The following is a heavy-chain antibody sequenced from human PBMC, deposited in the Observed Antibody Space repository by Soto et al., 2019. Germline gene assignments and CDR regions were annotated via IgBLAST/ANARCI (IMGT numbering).Heavy chain of an antibody. Sequence: QVQLQQWGAGLLKPSETLSLTCAVYGGSFSGYYWSWIRQPPGKGLEWIGEINHSGSTNYNPSLKSRVTISVDTSKNQFALKLSSVTAADTAVYYCARVRALGIAAADQFDYWGQGTLVTVSS. D-gene: IGHD6-13*01. CDR3: ARVRALGIAAADQFDY. CDR1: GGSFSGYY. J-gene: IGHJ4*02. CDR2: INHSGST. V-gene: IGHV4-34*01.